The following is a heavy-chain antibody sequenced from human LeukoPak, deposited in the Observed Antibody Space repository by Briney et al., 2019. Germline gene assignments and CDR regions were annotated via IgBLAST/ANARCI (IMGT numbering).Heavy chain of an antibody. V-gene: IGHV4-31*03. D-gene: IGHD3-10*01. CDR2: IYYSGST. CDR3: ARGRIGVTTVRGVTPVDAFDI. Sequence: RTSETLSLTCTVSSGSISSGDYYWSWVRQHPGKGLECIGYIYYSGSTYYNPSLKSRVTISVDTSKNQFSLKLSSVTAADTAVYYCARGRIGVTTVRGVTPVDAFDIWGQGTMVTVSS. CDR1: SGSISSGDYY. J-gene: IGHJ3*02.